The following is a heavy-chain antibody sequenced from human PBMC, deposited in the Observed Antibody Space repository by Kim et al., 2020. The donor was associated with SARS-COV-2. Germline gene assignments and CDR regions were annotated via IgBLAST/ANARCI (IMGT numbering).Heavy chain of an antibody. D-gene: IGHD2-15*01. CDR1: GFTLSSYD. Sequence: GGSLRLSCAASGFTLSSYDMSWVRQAPGKGLEWVSAISNRDGSTYYAGSVRGRFTISRDNSKNTLYLQMNSLRAEDTAVYYCVRRWQPGSDYWGQRALVSVSS. CDR3: VRRWQPGSDY. V-gene: IGHV3-23*01. CDR2: ISNRDGST. J-gene: IGHJ4*02.